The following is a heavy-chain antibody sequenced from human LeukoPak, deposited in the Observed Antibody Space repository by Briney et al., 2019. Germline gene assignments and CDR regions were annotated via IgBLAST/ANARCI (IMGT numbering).Heavy chain of an antibody. Sequence: QSGGSLRLSCAASGFTFSNYAMSWVRQAPGKGLEWVGSIRSKVYGGTSDYAASVSGRSIISRDDSQSTAYLEMHRLRTEDTGVYYCAKGSFNPAFLDHWGQGNLVIVSS. D-gene: IGHD1-26*01. CDR1: GFTFSNYA. V-gene: IGHV3-49*04. CDR3: AKGSFNPAFLDH. J-gene: IGHJ4*01. CDR2: IRSKVYGGTS.